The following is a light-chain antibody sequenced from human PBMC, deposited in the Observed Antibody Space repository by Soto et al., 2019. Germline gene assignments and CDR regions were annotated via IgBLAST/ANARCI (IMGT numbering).Light chain of an antibody. CDR1: QGISKY. V-gene: IGKV3-11*01. CDR2: DAS. J-gene: IGKJ4*01. CDR3: QQRSYWR. Sequence: EMILTQSPATLSLSPGERATLSCKTSQGISKYIAWYQQKPGQPPRLLIYDASIRATGIPARFSGNGSRTDFTLTNTSLEPEDFAVYYCQQRSYWRFGGGTRVQIK.